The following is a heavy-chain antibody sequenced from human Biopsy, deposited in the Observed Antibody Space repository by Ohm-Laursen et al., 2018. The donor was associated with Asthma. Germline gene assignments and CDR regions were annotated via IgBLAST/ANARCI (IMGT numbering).Heavy chain of an antibody. Sequence: SLRLSCSASGFTFSSYGMDRVRQAPGKGLEWVALMSYDRSIKDYADSVKGRFTISRDNSMNTLYLHMNSLRVEDTAVYYCARGLDYSGRSGFDYWGQGTLVTVSS. CDR3: ARGLDYSGRSGFDY. J-gene: IGHJ4*02. D-gene: IGHD3-10*01. CDR1: GFTFSSYG. CDR2: MSYDRSIK. V-gene: IGHV3-33*05.